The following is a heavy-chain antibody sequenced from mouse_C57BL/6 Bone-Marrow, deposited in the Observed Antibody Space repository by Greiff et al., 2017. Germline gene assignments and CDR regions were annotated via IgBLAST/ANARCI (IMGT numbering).Heavy chain of an antibody. V-gene: IGHV1-81*01. CDR2: IYPRSGHT. Sequence: QVQLTQSGAELARPGASVKLSCKASGYTFTSYGISWVKQRTGKGLEWIGEIYPRSGHTYYNEKFKGKATLTAAKSHNPEYMALRSLTSEESAVYFCAKRDYYCSSPFDYWGPGTTLTVSS. J-gene: IGHJ2*01. CDR1: GYTFTSYG. D-gene: IGHD1-1*01. CDR3: AKRDYYCSSPFDY.